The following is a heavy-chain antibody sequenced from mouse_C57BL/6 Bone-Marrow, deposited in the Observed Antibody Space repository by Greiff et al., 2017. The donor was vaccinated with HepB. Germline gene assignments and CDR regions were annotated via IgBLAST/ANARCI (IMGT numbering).Heavy chain of an antibody. CDR3: ARKPITTVVAPYAMDY. Sequence: VQLKESGPGLVQPSQSLSITCTVSGFSLTSYGVHWVRQSPGKGLEWLGVIWSGGSTDYNAAFISRLSISKDNSKSQVFFKMNSLQADDTAIYYCARKPITTVVAPYAMDYWGQGTSVTVSS. CDR2: IWSGGST. V-gene: IGHV2-2*01. J-gene: IGHJ4*01. CDR1: GFSLTSYG. D-gene: IGHD1-1*01.